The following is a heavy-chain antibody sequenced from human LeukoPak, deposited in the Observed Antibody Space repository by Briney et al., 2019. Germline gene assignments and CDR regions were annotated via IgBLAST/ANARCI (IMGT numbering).Heavy chain of an antibody. J-gene: IGHJ4*02. Sequence: PSETLSLTCTVSGGSISSSSYYWGWIRQPPGKGLEWIGSIYYSGSTYYNPSLKSRVTISVDTSKNQFSLKLSSVTAADTTVYYCARDRGAYYYDSSGYYYDYWGQGTLVTVSS. CDR1: GGSISSSSYY. CDR3: ARDRGAYYYDSSGYYYDY. CDR2: IYYSGST. V-gene: IGHV4-39*07. D-gene: IGHD3-22*01.